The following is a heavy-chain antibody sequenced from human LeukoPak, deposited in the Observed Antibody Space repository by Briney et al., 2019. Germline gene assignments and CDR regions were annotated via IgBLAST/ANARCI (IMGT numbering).Heavy chain of an antibody. CDR2: IYTSGST. Sequence: SQTLSLTCTVSGGSISSGSYYWRWIRQPAGKGLEWIGRIYTSGSTNYNPSLKSRVTILVDTSKNQFSLKLSSVTAADTAVYYCARVPLTDGSGSYYKRDIYYYYGMDVWGQGTTVTVSS. CDR3: ARVPLTDGSGSYYKRDIYYYYGMDV. V-gene: IGHV4-61*02. J-gene: IGHJ6*02. CDR1: GGSISSGSYY. D-gene: IGHD3-10*01.